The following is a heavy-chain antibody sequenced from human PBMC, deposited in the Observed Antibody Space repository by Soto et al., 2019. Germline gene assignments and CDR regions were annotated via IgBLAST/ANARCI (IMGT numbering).Heavy chain of an antibody. CDR3: ARDHRDIVVVVAAIYGMDV. CDR1: GYTFSTYY. Sequence: ASVKVSCKASGYTFSTYYMHWVRQAPGQRYEWMGIINASDGSTTYAQKFQGRVTMTRDTSTSTVYMELSSLGSEDTAVYYCARDHRDIVVVVAAIYGMDVWGQGTTVTVSS. D-gene: IGHD2-15*01. J-gene: IGHJ6*02. V-gene: IGHV1-46*01. CDR2: INASDGST.